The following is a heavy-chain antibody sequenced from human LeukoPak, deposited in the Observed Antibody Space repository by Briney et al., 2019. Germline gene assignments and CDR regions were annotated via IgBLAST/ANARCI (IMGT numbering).Heavy chain of an antibody. Sequence: SVKVACKASGYTFTGYYMHWKRQAPRQLLEWIGRINPNSGGTNYAQKFQGRVTMARDTSISTAYMELSRLRSDDTAVYYCARAFTLAIRGYLGYWGQGTLVTVSS. CDR3: ARAFTLAIRGYLGY. D-gene: IGHD3-22*01. CDR2: INPNSGGT. J-gene: IGHJ4*02. V-gene: IGHV1-2*06. CDR1: GYTFTGYY.